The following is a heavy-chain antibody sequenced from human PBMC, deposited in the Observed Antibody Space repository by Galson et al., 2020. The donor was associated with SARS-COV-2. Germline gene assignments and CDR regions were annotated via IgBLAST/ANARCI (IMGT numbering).Heavy chain of an antibody. V-gene: IGHV3-9*01. D-gene: IGHD5-12*01. CDR2: ISWNSGSI. Sequence: GGSLRLSCAASGFTFDDYAMHWVRQAPGKGLEWVSGISWNSGSIGYADSVKGRFTISRDNAKNSLYLQMNSLRAEDTALYYCAKDVAYYYGMDVWGQGTTVTVSS. CDR3: AKDVAYYYGMDV. J-gene: IGHJ6*02. CDR1: GFTFDDYA.